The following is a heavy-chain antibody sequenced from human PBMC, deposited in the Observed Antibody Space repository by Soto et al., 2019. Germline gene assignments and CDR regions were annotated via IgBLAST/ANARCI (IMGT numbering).Heavy chain of an antibody. CDR2: IYYSGST. Sequence: SKTLSLTSTVSGGSISSDYWSWIRQPPGKGLEWIGYIYYSGSTNYNPSLKSRVTISVDTSKNQFSLKLSSVTAADTAVYYCARDNGYSYGYTLDHWGQGTLVTVS. CDR1: GGSISSDY. V-gene: IGHV4-59*01. D-gene: IGHD5-18*01. CDR3: ARDNGYSYGYTLDH. J-gene: IGHJ4*02.